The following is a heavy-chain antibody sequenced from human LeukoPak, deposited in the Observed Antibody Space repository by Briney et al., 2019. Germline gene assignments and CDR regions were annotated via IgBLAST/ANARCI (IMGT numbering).Heavy chain of an antibody. D-gene: IGHD1-26*01. V-gene: IGHV3-48*03. CDR1: GFILSTSE. CDR2: IASDSTI. CDR3: ARDPTSSWETAFDI. J-gene: IGHJ3*02. Sequence: GGSLRLSCVASGFILSTSEMNWVRQAPGKGLEWVSFIASDSTIYYADSVKGRFTISRDNAKNSLYLQMNSLRAEDTAVYYCARDPTSSWETAFDIWGQGTMVTVSS.